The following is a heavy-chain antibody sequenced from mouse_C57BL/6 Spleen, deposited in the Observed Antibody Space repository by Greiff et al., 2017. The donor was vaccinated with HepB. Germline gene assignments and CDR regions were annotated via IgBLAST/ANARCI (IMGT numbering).Heavy chain of an antibody. Sequence: VQLQQSDAELVKPGASVKIFCKVSGYTFTDHTIHWMKQRPEQGLEWIGYIYTRDGSTKYNEKFKGKATLTADKSSSTAYMQRNSLTSEDSAVYFCARAPDYGSMDYWGQGTSVTVSS. V-gene: IGHV1-78*01. CDR3: ARAPDYGSMDY. D-gene: IGHD2-4*01. J-gene: IGHJ4*01. CDR1: GYTFTDHT. CDR2: IYTRDGST.